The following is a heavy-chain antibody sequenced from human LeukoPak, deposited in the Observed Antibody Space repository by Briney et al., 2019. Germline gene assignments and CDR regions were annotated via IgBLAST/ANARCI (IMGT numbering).Heavy chain of an antibody. CDR2: IYYSGST. V-gene: IGHV4-30-4*01. Sequence: PSETLSLTCTAPGGSISSGDYYWSWIRQPPGKGLEWIGYIYYSGSTYYNPSLKSRVTISVDTSKNQFSLKLSSVTAADTAVYYCAREIGVDTVTTFFDYWGQGTLVTVSS. CDR3: AREIGVDTVTTFFDY. D-gene: IGHD4-17*01. J-gene: IGHJ4*02. CDR1: GGSISSGDYY.